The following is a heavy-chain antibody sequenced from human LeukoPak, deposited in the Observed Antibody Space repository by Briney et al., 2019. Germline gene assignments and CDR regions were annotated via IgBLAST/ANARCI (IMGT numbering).Heavy chain of an antibody. CDR2: MYYSGTT. D-gene: IGHD5-24*01. J-gene: IGHJ4*02. V-gene: IGHV4-39*02. CDR1: GGSISSSTYY. CDR3: GRDRDGFS. Sequence: PWETLSLTCTVAGGSISSSTYYRVWVRQPPGKGLERIGSMYYSGTTYYNPSLKSRVTTSVDTSKNQFSLKLNAVTAADTAVYYCGRDRDGFSWGQGTLVTVSS.